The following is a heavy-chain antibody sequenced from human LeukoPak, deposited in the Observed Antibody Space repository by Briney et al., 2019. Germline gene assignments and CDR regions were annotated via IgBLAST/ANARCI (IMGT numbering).Heavy chain of an antibody. CDR3: ARQGLGIAGKRANAYYYYYGMDV. Sequence: GESLKISCKGSGYSFTSYRISWVRQMPGKGLEWMGRIDPSDSYTNYSPSFQGHVTISADKSISTAYLQWSSLKASDTAMYYCARQGLGIAGKRANAYYYYYGMDVWGQGTTVTVSS. CDR2: IDPSDSYT. J-gene: IGHJ6*02. V-gene: IGHV5-10-1*01. D-gene: IGHD6-13*01. CDR1: GYSFTSYR.